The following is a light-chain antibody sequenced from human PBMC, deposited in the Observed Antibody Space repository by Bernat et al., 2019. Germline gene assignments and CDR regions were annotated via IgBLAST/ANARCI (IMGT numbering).Light chain of an antibody. V-gene: IGKV1-39*01. J-gene: IGKJ1*01. CDR2: AAS. Sequence: DIQMTQSPSSLSASVGDRVTITCRASQSISSYLNWYQQKPGKAPKVLIYAASSLESGVPSRFSGSGSGTDFTPTISSLQPEDFATYYCQQSHSSPWTFGQGTKVEIK. CDR3: QQSHSSPWT. CDR1: QSISSY.